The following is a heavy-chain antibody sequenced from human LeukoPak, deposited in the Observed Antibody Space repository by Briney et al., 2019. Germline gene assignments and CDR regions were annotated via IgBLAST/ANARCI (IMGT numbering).Heavy chain of an antibody. V-gene: IGHV3-15*01. CDR1: GFTFSNAC. CDR3: GVRRSGP. CDR2: IKSKTEWGTT. Sequence: GGSLRLSCAASGFTFSNACMSWVRQAPGKGLEWVGRIKSKTEWGTTDYAARVKGRFTISRDGSKNTLYLQMNSLKTEATAVSYCGVRRSGPWGQGTLVTVSS. J-gene: IGHJ5*02. D-gene: IGHD3-10*01.